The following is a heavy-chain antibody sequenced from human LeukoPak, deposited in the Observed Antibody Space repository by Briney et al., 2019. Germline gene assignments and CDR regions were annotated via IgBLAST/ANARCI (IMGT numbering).Heavy chain of an antibody. Sequence: ASVKVSCKASGYTFTSYGISWVRQAPGQGLEWMGWINAGNGNTKYSQKFQGRVTITRDTSASTAYMELSSLRSEDTAVYYCARGRSLVVPAASSFWFDPWGQGTLVTVSS. CDR3: ARGRSLVVPAASSFWFDP. V-gene: IGHV1-3*01. CDR2: INAGNGNT. CDR1: GYTFTSYG. J-gene: IGHJ5*02. D-gene: IGHD2-2*01.